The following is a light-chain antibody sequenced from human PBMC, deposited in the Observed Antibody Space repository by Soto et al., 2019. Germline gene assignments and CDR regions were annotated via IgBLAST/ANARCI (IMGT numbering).Light chain of an antibody. CDR1: SSDVGAYNY. Sequence: HSALTQPASVSGSPGQSITISCTGTSSDVGAYNYVSWYQQHPGKAPKLMIYEVSYRPSGVSDRFSGSRSGNTASLTISGLQAEDESDYYCSSYTSSTTWVFGGGTKLTV. V-gene: IGLV2-14*01. J-gene: IGLJ3*02. CDR3: SSYTSSTTWV. CDR2: EVS.